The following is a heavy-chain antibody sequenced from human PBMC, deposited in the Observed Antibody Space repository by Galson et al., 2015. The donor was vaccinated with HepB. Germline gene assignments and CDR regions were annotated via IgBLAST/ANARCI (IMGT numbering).Heavy chain of an antibody. CDR2: ISAYNGNT. CDR3: ARCRGVPYYYDSSGYPPDY. V-gene: IGHV1-18*04. Sequence: SVKVSCKASGYTFTSYGISWVRQAPGQGLEWMGWISAYNGNTNYAQKPQGRVTMTTDTSTSTAYMELRSLRSDDTAVYYCARCRGVPYYYDSSGYPPDYWGQGTLVTVSS. D-gene: IGHD3-22*01. J-gene: IGHJ4*02. CDR1: GYTFTSYG.